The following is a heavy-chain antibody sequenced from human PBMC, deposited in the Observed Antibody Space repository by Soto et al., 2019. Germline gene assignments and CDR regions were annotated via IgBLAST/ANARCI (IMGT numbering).Heavy chain of an antibody. CDR1: GFTVSSKY. V-gene: IGHV3-66*01. CDR2: IQSGGTT. CDR3: ARDYVLCDGGRCYGIPLDV. D-gene: IGHD2-15*01. Sequence: EVQLVESGGGLVQPVGSLRLSCAASGFTVSSKYMTWVRQAPGKGLEWVSLIQSGGTTYYADSVKGRFTISRDTSENTLHLQMDSLRFEDTSGYYCARDYVLCDGGRCYGIPLDVWGKGTPVTVAS. J-gene: IGHJ6*04.